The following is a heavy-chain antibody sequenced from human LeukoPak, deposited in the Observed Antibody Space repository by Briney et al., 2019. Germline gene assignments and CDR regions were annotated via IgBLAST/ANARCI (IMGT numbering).Heavy chain of an antibody. CDR3: AKTTVRPHKYYFDY. CDR1: GFTLSSYW. J-gene: IGHJ4*02. V-gene: IGHV3-7*01. CDR2: IKQDGSEK. D-gene: IGHD4-17*01. Sequence: GGSLRLSCAASGFTLSSYWMSWVRQAPGKGLEWVANIKQDGSEKYYVDSVKGRFTISRDNAKNSLYLQMNSLRAEDTAVYYCAKTTVRPHKYYFDYWGQGTLVTVSS.